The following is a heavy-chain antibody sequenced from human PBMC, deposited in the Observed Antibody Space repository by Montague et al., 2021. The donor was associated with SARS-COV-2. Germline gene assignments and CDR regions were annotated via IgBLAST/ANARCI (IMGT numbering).Heavy chain of an antibody. J-gene: IGHJ4*02. Sequence: SLSLSLSASGFTFGTSWMHWVRQAPGKGLVWVSRINSDGSTTTYADSVKGRFTISRDNAKNTVYLQMNSLRDEDTAVYYCAGSSQYFGYWGQGTLVTVSS. CDR1: GFTFGTSW. V-gene: IGHV3-74*01. CDR3: AGSSQYFGY. D-gene: IGHD3-10*01. CDR2: INSDGSTT.